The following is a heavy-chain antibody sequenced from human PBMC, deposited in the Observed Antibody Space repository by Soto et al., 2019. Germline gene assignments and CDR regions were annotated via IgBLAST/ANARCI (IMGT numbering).Heavy chain of an antibody. V-gene: IGHV3-7*01. CDR2: IKQDGSEK. J-gene: IGHJ4*02. CDR1: GFTFSSYW. Sequence: PGGSLRLSCAAFGFTFSSYWMSWVRQAPGKGLEWVANIKQDGSEKYYVDSVKGRFTISRDNAKNSLYLQMNSLRAEDTAVYYCARDLLTPYYDFWSGYYGGFAYWGQGTLVTVSS. CDR3: ARDLLTPYYDFWSGYYGGFAY. D-gene: IGHD3-3*01.